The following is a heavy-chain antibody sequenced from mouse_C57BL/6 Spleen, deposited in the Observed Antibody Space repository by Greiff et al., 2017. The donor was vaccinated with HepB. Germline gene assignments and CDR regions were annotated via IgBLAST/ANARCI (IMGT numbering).Heavy chain of an antibody. V-gene: IGHV1-15*01. D-gene: IGHD1-1*01. CDR3: TRTFMTTVVAPFDY. Sequence: QVQLQQSGAELVRPGASVTLSCKASGYTFTDYEMHWVKQTPVHGLEWIGAIDPETGGTAYNQKFKGKAILTADKSSSTAYMELRSLTSEDSAVYCCTRTFMTTVVAPFDYWGQGTLVTVSA. J-gene: IGHJ3*01. CDR1: GYTFTDYE. CDR2: IDPETGGT.